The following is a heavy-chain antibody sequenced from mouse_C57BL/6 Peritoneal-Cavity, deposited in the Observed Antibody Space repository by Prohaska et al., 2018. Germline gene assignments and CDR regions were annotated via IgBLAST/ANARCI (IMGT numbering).Heavy chain of an antibody. Sequence: PGASVKISCKASGYPFTDYYMNWVKQSHGKSLEWIGDINPNNGVTSYKQKFKGKATLTVDKSSSTAYMELRSLTSEDSAVYYCASDGNVDDYAMDYWGQGTSVTVSS. V-gene: IGHV1-26*01. J-gene: IGHJ4*01. CDR3: ASDGNVDDYAMDY. CDR2: INPNNGVT. D-gene: IGHD2-1*01. CDR1: GYPFTDYY.